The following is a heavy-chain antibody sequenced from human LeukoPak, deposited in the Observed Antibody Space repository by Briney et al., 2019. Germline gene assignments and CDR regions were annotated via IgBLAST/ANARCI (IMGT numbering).Heavy chain of an antibody. V-gene: IGHV1-69*01. J-gene: IGHJ6*03. CDR2: IIPIFGTA. D-gene: IGHD4-17*01. Sequence: SVKVSCKASGGTFSSYAISWVRQAPGQGLEWMGGIIPIFGTANYAQKFQGRVTITADESTSTAYMELSSLRSEDTAVYYCAIAHDYGERTYYYYYMDVWGKGTTVTVSS. CDR3: AIAHDYGERTYYYYYMDV. CDR1: GGTFSSYA.